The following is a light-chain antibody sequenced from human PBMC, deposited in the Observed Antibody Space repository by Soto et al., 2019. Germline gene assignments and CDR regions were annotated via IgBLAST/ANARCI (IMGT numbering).Light chain of an antibody. J-gene: IGKJ2*01. Sequence: EIVLTQSPGTLSLSPGERATLSCRASQSVSSSYLAWYQQKPGQAPRLLMYAASSRATGIPDRFSGSGSGTDFTLTISRLEPEDFAVYYCQQYGSSPCTFGQGTKLEIK. V-gene: IGKV3-20*01. CDR2: AAS. CDR1: QSVSSSY. CDR3: QQYGSSPCT.